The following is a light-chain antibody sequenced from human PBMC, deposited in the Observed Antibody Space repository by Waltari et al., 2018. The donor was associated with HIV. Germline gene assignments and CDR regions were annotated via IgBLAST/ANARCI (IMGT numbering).Light chain of an antibody. Sequence: QSVLTQPPSVSGAPGQRVTISCTGNSSNIGAGFDVHWYQHLPGTAPKLLIYGDYNRPSGFPDRFSGSKSGTSTSLAITGLQTEDEGDYYCQSYDSSLSVWVFGGGTKLTVL. V-gene: IGLV1-40*01. CDR2: GDY. CDR1: SSNIGAGFD. J-gene: IGLJ3*02. CDR3: QSYDSSLSVWV.